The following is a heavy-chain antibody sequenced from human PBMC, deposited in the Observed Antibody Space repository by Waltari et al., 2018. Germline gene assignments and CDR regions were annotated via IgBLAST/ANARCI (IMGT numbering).Heavy chain of an antibody. Sequence: QVQLVQSGAEVKKPGASVKVSCKASGNTLTGYYTHWVRQAPGQGLEWMGRIDPNSGGTDYAQKFQGRVTMTLDTSLSTAYMQRSRLTSDDTALYYCARELGYCISGSCYRFDPWGQGTLVIVSS. CDR2: IDPNSGGT. V-gene: IGHV1-2*06. CDR3: ARELGYCISGSCYRFDP. D-gene: IGHD2-2*01. CDR1: GNTLTGYY. J-gene: IGHJ5*02.